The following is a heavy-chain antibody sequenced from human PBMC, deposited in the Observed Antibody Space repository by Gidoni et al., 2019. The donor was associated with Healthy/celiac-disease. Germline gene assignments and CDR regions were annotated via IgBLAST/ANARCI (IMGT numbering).Heavy chain of an antibody. CDR2: FDPEDGET. J-gene: IGHJ3*02. Sequence: QVQLVQSGSEVKKPGASVKVSCKVSVYTLTDLSMHWVRQAPGKGLEWMGGFDPEDGETIYAQKFQGRVTMTEDTSTDTAYMELSSLRSEDTAVYYCATDRRDGYNFRVKDAFDIWGQGTMVTVSS. CDR3: ATDRRDGYNFRVKDAFDI. CDR1: VYTLTDLS. V-gene: IGHV1-24*01. D-gene: IGHD5-12*01.